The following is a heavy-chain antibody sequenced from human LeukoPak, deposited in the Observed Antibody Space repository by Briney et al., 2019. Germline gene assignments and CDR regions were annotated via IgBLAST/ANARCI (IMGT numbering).Heavy chain of an antibody. J-gene: IGHJ6*03. D-gene: IGHD4-17*01. CDR1: GGTFSSYD. V-gene: IGHV1-69*06. CDR2: IIPIFGTA. CDR3: ARQGVPDDYGDYVGLSDYYYYYMDV. Sequence: GSSVKVSCKASGGTFSSYDISWVRQAPGQGLEWMGGIIPIFGTANYAQKFQGRVTITADKSTSTAYMELSSLRSEDTAVYYCARQGVPDDYGDYVGLSDYYYYYMDVWGKGTTVTVSS.